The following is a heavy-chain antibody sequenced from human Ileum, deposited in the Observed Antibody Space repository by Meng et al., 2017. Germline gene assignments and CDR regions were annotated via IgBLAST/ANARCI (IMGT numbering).Heavy chain of an antibody. V-gene: IGHV3-7*01. J-gene: IGHJ6*02. CDR1: GFTFSQAW. D-gene: IGHD4/OR15-4a*01. CDR3: ARYYSAYGMDV. CDR2: IKQDGSEK. Sequence: GESLKISCEASGFTFSQAWMTWVRQAPGKGLEWMANIKQDGSEKYYVDSVKGRFTISRDNAKNSMFLQMNSLRDEDTDVYYCARYYSAYGMDVWGQGTTVTVSS.